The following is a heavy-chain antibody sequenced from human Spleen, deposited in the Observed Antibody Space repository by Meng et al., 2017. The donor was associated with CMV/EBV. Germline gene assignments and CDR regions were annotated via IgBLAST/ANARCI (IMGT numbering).Heavy chain of an antibody. J-gene: IGHJ6*02. CDR1: GYTFTVYY. Sequence: ASVKVSCKASGYTFTVYYMHWVRQAPGQGLEWMGWINPNSGGTNYAQKFQGRVTMTRDTSISTAYMDLSRLRSDDTAVYYFARRGGYYSSTSCFGDYGMDVWGQGTTVTVSS. V-gene: IGHV1-2*02. D-gene: IGHD2-2*01. CDR2: INPNSGGT. CDR3: ARRGGYYSSTSCFGDYGMDV.